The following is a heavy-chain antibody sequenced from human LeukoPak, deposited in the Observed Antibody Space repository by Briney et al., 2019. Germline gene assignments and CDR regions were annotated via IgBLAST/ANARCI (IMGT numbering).Heavy chain of an antibody. J-gene: IGHJ5*02. CDR1: GYTFINYY. Sequence: ASVKVSCKTSGYTFINYYIHWVRQAPGQGLEWMGGIIPIFGTANYAQKFQGRVTITADESTSTAYMELSSLRSEDTAVYYCARGLRWLQLEGRSNWFDPWGQGTLVTVSS. D-gene: IGHD5-24*01. V-gene: IGHV1-69*13. CDR3: ARGLRWLQLEGRSNWFDP. CDR2: IIPIFGTA.